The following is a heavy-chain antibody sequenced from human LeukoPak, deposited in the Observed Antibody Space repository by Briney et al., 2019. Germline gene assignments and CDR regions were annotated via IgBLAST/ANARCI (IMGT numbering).Heavy chain of an antibody. CDR1: GGSISSGSYY. J-gene: IGHJ4*02. Sequence: SGILSLTCTVSGGSISSGSYYWSWIRQPAGKGLEWIGRIYTSGSTNYNPSLKSRVTISVDTSKNQFSLKLSSVTAADTAVYYCARLRTTMVRGVIYYWGQGTLVTVSS. D-gene: IGHD3-10*01. V-gene: IGHV4-61*02. CDR2: IYTSGST. CDR3: ARLRTTMVRGVIYY.